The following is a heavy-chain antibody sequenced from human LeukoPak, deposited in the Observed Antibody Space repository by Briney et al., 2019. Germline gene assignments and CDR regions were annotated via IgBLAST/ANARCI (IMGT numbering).Heavy chain of an antibody. D-gene: IGHD6-13*01. V-gene: IGHV4-31*03. J-gene: IGHJ4*02. CDR2: IYYSGNT. Sequence: PSETLSLTCTVSGVSISSGGYYWSWIRQHPGKGLEWIGYIYYSGNTYCNPSLKSRVAISVDTSKNQFSLKLGSVTAADTAVYYCAGAVYSSSWYGWGYWGQGTLVTVSS. CDR1: GVSISSGGYY. CDR3: AGAVYSSSWYGWGY.